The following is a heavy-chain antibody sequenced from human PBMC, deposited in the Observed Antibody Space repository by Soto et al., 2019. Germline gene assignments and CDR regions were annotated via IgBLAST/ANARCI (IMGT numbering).Heavy chain of an antibody. V-gene: IGHV2-26*01. CDR3: AATYSTSWYWFDT. CDR2: IFSNDEK. CDR1: GFSLSNAGLG. Sequence: QVTVKESGPVLVKPTETLTLTCTVSGFSLSNAGLGVSWIRQPPGKALEWLAHIFSNDEKSYSTSLKSRLTISXNPXKSQVVLTMTNMDPVDTATYYCAATYSTSWYWFDTWGQGTLVTVSS. J-gene: IGHJ5*02. D-gene: IGHD6-13*01.